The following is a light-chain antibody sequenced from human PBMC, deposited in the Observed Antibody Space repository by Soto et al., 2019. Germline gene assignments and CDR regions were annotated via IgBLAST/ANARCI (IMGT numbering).Light chain of an antibody. CDR2: GVT. Sequence: SALTQPTSVSGSPGQSITISCTGNHNDIGTYDYVSWYQQHPGRAPRLLIYGVTTRPSGISDRFSTPKSGLTASLTIPGLQPEDEADYSCSSFTSDRIYVFGPGTKVPGL. V-gene: IGLV2-14*03. CDR3: SSFTSDRIYV. J-gene: IGLJ1*01. CDR1: HNDIGTYDY.